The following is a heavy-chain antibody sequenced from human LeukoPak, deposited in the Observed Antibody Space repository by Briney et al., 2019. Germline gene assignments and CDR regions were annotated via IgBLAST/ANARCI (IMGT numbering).Heavy chain of an antibody. CDR3: AKDPAYSDSSGYLV. CDR1: GFTFSSYA. V-gene: IGHV3-23*01. CDR2: ISGSGGST. J-gene: IGHJ4*02. Sequence: QPGGSLRLSCAASGFTFSSYAMSWVRQAPGKGLEWVSAISGSGGSTYYADSVKGRFTISRDNSKNTLYLQMNSLRAEDTAVYYCAKDPAYSDSSGYLVWGQGTLVTVSS. D-gene: IGHD3-22*01.